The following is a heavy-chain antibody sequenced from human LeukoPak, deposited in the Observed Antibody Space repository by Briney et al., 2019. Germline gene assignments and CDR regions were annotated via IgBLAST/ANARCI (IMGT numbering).Heavy chain of an antibody. CDR2: IWYDGSNK. CDR3: TRDVDHYFDY. V-gene: IGHV3-33*08. CDR1: GLTFSTYV. Sequence: GGSLRLSCAASGLTFSTYVIHWVRQAPGKGLEWVAVIWYDGSNKYYADSVKGRFTISRDNSKNTLYLQMNSLRAEDTAVYYCTRDVDHYFDYWGQGTLVTVSS. J-gene: IGHJ4*02.